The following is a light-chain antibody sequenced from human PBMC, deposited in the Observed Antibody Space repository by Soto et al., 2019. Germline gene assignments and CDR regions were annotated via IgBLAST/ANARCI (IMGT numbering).Light chain of an antibody. CDR1: QSVRTY. J-gene: IGKJ1*01. V-gene: IGKV1-39*01. CDR2: RTS. Sequence: DIQMTQSPSTLSASLGDRVTITCRASQSVRTYLNWYQQKPGKAPNLLIYRTSTLHSGVPSRFSGDGFGTDFTLTISSLQPDDSATYYCHQTYTAMWTFGQGTKVDIK. CDR3: HQTYTAMWT.